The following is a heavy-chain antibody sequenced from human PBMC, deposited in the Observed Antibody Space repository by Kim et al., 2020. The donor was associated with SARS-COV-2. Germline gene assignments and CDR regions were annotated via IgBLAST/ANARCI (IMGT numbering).Heavy chain of an antibody. CDR2: INTNTGNP. J-gene: IGHJ1*01. CDR3: ARSPGPLWLGCDA. CDR1: GYNFNIFS. V-gene: IGHV7-4-1*02. D-gene: IGHD3-22*01. Sequence: SVKVSCKTSGYNFNIFSINWVRQAPGQGLEWMGWINTNTGNPAYAQGFTGRFVFSLDTSVTTAYLQITNVKAEDTAVYYCARSPGPLWLGCDAWGQGTLVTVSP.